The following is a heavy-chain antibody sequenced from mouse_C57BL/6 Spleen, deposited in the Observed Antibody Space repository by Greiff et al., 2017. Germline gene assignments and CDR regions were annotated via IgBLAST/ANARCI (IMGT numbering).Heavy chain of an antibody. J-gene: IGHJ1*03. CDR3: ARGPVCYDSSSFRWYFDV. CDR2: ILPGSGST. D-gene: IGHD1-1*01. CDR1: GYTFTGYW. V-gene: IGHV1-9*01. Sequence: QVQLQQSGAELMKPGASVKLSCKATGYTFTGYWIEWVKQRPGHGLEWIGEILPGSGSTNYNEKFKGKATFTADTSSNTAYMQLSSLTTELTAMYSGARGPVCYDSSSFRWYFDVWGTGTTVTVSS.